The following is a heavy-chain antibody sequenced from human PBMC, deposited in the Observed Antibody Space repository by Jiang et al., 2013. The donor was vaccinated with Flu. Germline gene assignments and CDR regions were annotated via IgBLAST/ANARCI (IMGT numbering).Heavy chain of an antibody. Sequence: FTFSGYPMHWVRQAPAKGLEWVALISYDGGNKYYPDSVKGRFTISRDNSKNTLYLQIDSLRAEDTAVYYCARSRRPATAATAMDIWGQGTMVTVSS. CDR2: ISYDGGNK. D-gene: IGHD5-18*01. CDR1: FTFSGYP. V-gene: IGHV3-30-3*01. CDR3: ARSRRPATAATAMDI. J-gene: IGHJ3*02.